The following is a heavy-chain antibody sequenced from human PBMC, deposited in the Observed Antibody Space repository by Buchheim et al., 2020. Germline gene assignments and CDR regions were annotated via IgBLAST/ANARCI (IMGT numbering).Heavy chain of an antibody. CDR1: GGSISSDDYS. V-gene: IGHV4-30-2*01. D-gene: IGHD5-18*01. CDR3: ARDSGYRYGFDS. Sequence: QLQLQESGSGLVKPSQTLSLTCTVSGGSISSDDYSWSWIRQPPEKGLEWIGHIYLSGSTYYNPSLKSRVTMSIDRSMNQFSLNLNSVTAADTAVYYCARDSGYRYGFDSRGQGTL. CDR2: IYLSGST. J-gene: IGHJ4*02.